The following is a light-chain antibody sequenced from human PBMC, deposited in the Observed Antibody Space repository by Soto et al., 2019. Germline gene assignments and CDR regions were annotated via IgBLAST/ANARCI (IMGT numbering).Light chain of an antibody. V-gene: IGKV3-11*01. CDR2: DAS. J-gene: IGKJ1*01. CDR3: QQRTKWPPWT. Sequence: EIVLTQSPATLSLSPGESATLSCRASQSVSSYLAWYQQKPGQAPRLLIYDASNRATGIPGRFSGSGSGTDLTLTISSLEPEDFAVYYCQQRTKWPPWTFGQGTKVEIK. CDR1: QSVSSY.